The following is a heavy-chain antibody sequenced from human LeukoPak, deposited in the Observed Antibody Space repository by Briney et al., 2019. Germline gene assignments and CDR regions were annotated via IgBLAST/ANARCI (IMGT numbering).Heavy chain of an antibody. Sequence: GGSLRLSCSASGFTFSSYAMHWVGQALGKGLEYVSAISSNGGSTYYADSVKGRFTISRDNSKNTLYLQMSSLRAEDTAVYYCVKDKGRRYFDWSYYFDYWGQGTLVTVSS. V-gene: IGHV3-64D*06. CDR3: VKDKGRRYFDWSYYFDY. CDR2: ISSNGGST. CDR1: GFTFSSYA. D-gene: IGHD3-9*01. J-gene: IGHJ4*02.